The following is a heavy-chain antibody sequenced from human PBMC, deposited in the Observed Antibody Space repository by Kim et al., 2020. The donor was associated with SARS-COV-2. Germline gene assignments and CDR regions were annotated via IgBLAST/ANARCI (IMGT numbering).Heavy chain of an antibody. CDR1: GFTFSSYG. CDR2: IWYDGSKK. V-gene: IGHV3-33*01. Sequence: GGSLRLSCAASGFTFSSYGMHWVRQAPGKGLEWVAVIWYDGSKKEYADSVKGRFTISRDNSKNTLYLQMNSLGVEDTAMYYCARDSSGYCRGWGQGTLVTVSS. CDR3: ARDSSGYCRG. J-gene: IGHJ4*02. D-gene: IGHD5-12*01.